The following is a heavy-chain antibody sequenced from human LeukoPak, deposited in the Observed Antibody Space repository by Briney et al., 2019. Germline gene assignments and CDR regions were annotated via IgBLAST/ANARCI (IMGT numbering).Heavy chain of an antibody. D-gene: IGHD5-18*01. CDR2: IRSKANSYAT. Sequence: PGGSLRISCAASGFTFSGSAMHWVRQTSGKGLEWVGRIRSKANSYATAYAASVKGRFTISRDDSKNTAYLQMNSLKTEDTAVYYCTRHEPVDTAMVTDYWGQGTLVTVSS. CDR1: GFTFSGSA. CDR3: TRHEPVDTAMVTDY. V-gene: IGHV3-73*01. J-gene: IGHJ4*02.